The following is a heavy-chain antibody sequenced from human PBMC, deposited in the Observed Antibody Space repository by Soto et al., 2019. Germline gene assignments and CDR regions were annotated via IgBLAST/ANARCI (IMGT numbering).Heavy chain of an antibody. Sequence: GGSLRLSCAASGFTFSSYCMHWVRQAPGKGLEWVAAMSYDGNSKYFADSVKGRFTISRDNSKNTLSLQMNSLGTEDSAVYYCARGRTVRDHDDFDSWGKETLVT. V-gene: IGHV3-30-3*01. CDR2: MSYDGNSK. D-gene: IGHD2-21*01. CDR3: ARGRTVRDHDDFDS. CDR1: GFTFSSYC. J-gene: IGHJ4*02.